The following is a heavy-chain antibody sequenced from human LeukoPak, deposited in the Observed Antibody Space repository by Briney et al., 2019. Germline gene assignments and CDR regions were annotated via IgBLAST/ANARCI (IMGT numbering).Heavy chain of an antibody. Sequence: ASVKVSCKASGYTFTSYDINWVRQATGQGLEWMGWMNPNSGNTGYAQKFQGRVTITRNTSISTAYMELSSPRSEDTAVYYCARGRGIVVVPAATYYFDYWGQGTLVTVSS. V-gene: IGHV1-8*03. D-gene: IGHD2-2*01. CDR3: ARGRGIVVVPAATYYFDY. CDR1: GYTFTSYD. J-gene: IGHJ4*02. CDR2: MNPNSGNT.